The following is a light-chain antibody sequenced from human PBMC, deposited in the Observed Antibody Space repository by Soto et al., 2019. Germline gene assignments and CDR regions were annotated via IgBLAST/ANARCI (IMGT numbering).Light chain of an antibody. Sequence: QSVLTQPASVSGSPGQSITISCTGTSSDAGNYNYVSWYQQHPGKAPKLMIYDVTNRPSGVSNRFSGSKSGNTASLTISGLQAEDEADYYCSSYTSSSTLFVVFGGGTQLTVL. CDR3: SSYTSSSTLFVV. J-gene: IGLJ2*01. V-gene: IGLV2-14*01. CDR1: SSDAGNYNY. CDR2: DVT.